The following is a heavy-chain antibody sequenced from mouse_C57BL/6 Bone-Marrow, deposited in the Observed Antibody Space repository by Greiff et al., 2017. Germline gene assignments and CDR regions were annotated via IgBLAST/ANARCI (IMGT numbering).Heavy chain of an antibody. V-gene: IGHV1-63*01. CDR2: IYPGGGYT. CDR3: ARWAYYSNYFDY. J-gene: IGHJ2*01. D-gene: IGHD2-5*01. CDR1: GYTFTNYW. Sequence: VQLQQSGAELVRPGTSVKMSCKASGYTFTNYWIGWAKQRPGHGLEWIGDIYPGGGYTNYNEKFKGKATLTADKSTSTAYMQFSSLTSEDSAIYYCARWAYYSNYFDYWGQGTTLTVSS.